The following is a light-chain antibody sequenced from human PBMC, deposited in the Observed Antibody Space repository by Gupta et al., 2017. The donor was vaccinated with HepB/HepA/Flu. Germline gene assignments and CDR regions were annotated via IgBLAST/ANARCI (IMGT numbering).Light chain of an antibody. Sequence: DVVMTQSPVSLPVTLGQPASISCRSSQSLLHRDGNTYLNWFQQRPGQSPRRLIYRVSNRDSGVPDRFSGSGSGTDFTLRISRVDAEDVGVYYCMQAIHWPWTFGQGTKVEI. J-gene: IGKJ1*01. V-gene: IGKV2-30*02. CDR1: QSLLHRDGNTY. CDR3: MQAIHWPWT. CDR2: RVS.